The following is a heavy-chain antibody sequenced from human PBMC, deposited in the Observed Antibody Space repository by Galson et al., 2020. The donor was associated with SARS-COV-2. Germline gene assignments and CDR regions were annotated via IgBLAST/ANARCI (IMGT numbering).Heavy chain of an antibody. CDR3: ARGTGSFHLGY. Sequence: SVKVSCKASGGTLDSYTVNWVRQAPGQGLEWMGRIIPILGKANYAQKFQGRVTITADKSTNTAYMELSSLRSEDTALYYCARGTGSFHLGYWGQGTLVTVSS. J-gene: IGHJ4*02. CDR1: GGTLDSYT. CDR2: IIPILGKA. V-gene: IGHV1-69*02. D-gene: IGHD1-26*01.